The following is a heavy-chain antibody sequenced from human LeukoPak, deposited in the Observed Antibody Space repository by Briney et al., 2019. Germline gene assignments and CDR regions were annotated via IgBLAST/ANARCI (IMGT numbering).Heavy chain of an antibody. D-gene: IGHD3-16*01. CDR1: GFTFSSYW. J-gene: IGHJ6*02. CDR2: INHNGNVN. CDR3: ARGGGLDV. V-gene: IGHV3-7*03. Sequence: GGSLRLSCAASGFTFSSYWMNWARQAQGKGLEWVASINHNGNVNYYVDSVKGRFTISRDNAKNSLYLQMSNLRAEDTAVYFCARGGGLDVWGQGATVTVSS.